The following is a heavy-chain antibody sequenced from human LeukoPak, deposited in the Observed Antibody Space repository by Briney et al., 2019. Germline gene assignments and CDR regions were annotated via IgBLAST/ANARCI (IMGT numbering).Heavy chain of an antibody. CDR2: IYHSGST. D-gene: IGHD6-19*01. CDR3: ARGSLAGKTIDS. V-gene: IGHV4-4*02. J-gene: IGHJ4*02. Sequence: PSGTLSLTCAVSGGSITSSNWWSWVRQPPGKGLEWIGEIYHSGSTNYNPSLKSRLTISVDKSKNQFSLRLTSVTAADTAFYYCARGSLAGKTIDSWGQGTLVTVSS. CDR1: GGSITSSNW.